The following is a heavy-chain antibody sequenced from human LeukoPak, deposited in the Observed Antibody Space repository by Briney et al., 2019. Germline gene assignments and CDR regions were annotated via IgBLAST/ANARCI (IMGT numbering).Heavy chain of an antibody. Sequence: PGGSLRLSCAASGFTFSSYGMPWVRQAPGKGLEWVADIWYDGSHKYYADSVKGRVTISRDNSKNTLHLQMNSLRAEDTAMYYCARALLLWFGEVSGDSDYWGEGALVTVSS. J-gene: IGHJ4*02. CDR3: ARALLLWFGEVSGDSDY. V-gene: IGHV3-33*01. CDR1: GFTFSSYG. D-gene: IGHD3-10*01. CDR2: IWYDGSHK.